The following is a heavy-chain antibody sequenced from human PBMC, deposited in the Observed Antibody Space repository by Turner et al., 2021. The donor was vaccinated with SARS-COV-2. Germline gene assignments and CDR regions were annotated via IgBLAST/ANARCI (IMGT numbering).Heavy chain of an antibody. CDR2: IYSGGST. Sequence: EVQLVESGGGLIQPGGSLRLSCVASGFIVSSNYMSWARQAPGKGLEWVSVIYSGGSTYYADSVKGRFTISRDNSKNTLYLQMNSLRAEDTAVYYCARDYGDYYFDYWGQGTLVTVSS. CDR1: GFIVSSNY. CDR3: ARDYGDYYFDY. V-gene: IGHV3-53*01. J-gene: IGHJ4*02. D-gene: IGHD4-17*01.